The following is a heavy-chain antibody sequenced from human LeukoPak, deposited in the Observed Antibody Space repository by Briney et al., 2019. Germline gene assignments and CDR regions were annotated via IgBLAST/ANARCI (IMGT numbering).Heavy chain of an antibody. CDR3: GLAAYYYDSSGSDDTFDI. J-gene: IGHJ3*02. V-gene: IGHV3-64D*08. CDR2: ISSNGGST. D-gene: IGHD3-22*01. CDR1: GFTFGDYA. Sequence: GGSLRLSCTASGFTFGDYAMSWFRQAPGKGLEYISAISSNGGSTYYADSVKGRCTISRDNSKNTLYLQMSSLRAEDTAVYYCGLAAYYYDSSGSDDTFDIWGQGTMVIVSS.